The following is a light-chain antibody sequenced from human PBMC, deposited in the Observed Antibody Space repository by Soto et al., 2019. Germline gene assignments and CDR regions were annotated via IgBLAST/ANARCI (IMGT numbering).Light chain of an antibody. V-gene: IGKV2-28*01. CDR1: QSLLHSNGYNY. J-gene: IGKJ4*01. Sequence: DSVMTQSPLSLPVTPGEPASISCRSSQSLLHSNGYNYLDWYLQKPGQSPQLLIYLGSNRASGVPDRFSGRGSGTDFSLKITGVEPEDVGIYYCMQALQTPLTFGGGTMVEI. CDR2: LGS. CDR3: MQALQTPLT.